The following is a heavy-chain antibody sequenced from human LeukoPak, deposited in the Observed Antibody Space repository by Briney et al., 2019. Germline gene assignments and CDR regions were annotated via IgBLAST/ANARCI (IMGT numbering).Heavy chain of an antibody. CDR1: GGSISSSNW. CDR2: IFHSGST. J-gene: IGHJ4*02. Sequence: PSETLSLTCAVSGGSISSSNWWTWARQPPGKGLEWIGEIFHSGSTNYNPSLKSRVTISVDTSKNQFSLKLSSVTAADTAVYYCARDLGSPSDYWGQGTLVTVSS. V-gene: IGHV4-4*02. CDR3: ARDLGSPSDY. D-gene: IGHD3-16*01.